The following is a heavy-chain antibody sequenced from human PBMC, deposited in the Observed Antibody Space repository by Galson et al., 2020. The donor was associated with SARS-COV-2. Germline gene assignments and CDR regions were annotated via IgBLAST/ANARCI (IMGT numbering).Heavy chain of an antibody. CDR1: GFTFDDYA. D-gene: IGHD3-22*01. CDR3: AKGSGNYYDSSAYYDH. V-gene: IGHV3-9*01. Sequence: SLKISCAASGFTFDDYAMYWVRQAPGKGLEWVSGINWNSDTLGYADSVKGRFTISRDNAKNSLYLQMNSLRAEDTAFYYCAKGSGNYYDSSAYYDHWGQGTLVTVSS. CDR2: INWNSDTL. J-gene: IGHJ5*02.